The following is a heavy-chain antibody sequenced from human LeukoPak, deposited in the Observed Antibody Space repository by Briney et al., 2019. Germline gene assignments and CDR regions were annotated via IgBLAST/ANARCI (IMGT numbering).Heavy chain of an antibody. D-gene: IGHD7-27*01. CDR3: TTSGGNWDYFDY. Sequence: GGSLRLSCAPSGFTFSSYWMSWVRQAPGKGLEWVGHIKRKSDGETTDYAAPVKGRFSISRDDSKNTVYLQMNSLRIDDTGVYYCTTSGGNWDYFDYWGQGTLVTVSS. V-gene: IGHV3-15*01. CDR1: GFTFSSYW. CDR2: IKRKSDGETT. J-gene: IGHJ4*02.